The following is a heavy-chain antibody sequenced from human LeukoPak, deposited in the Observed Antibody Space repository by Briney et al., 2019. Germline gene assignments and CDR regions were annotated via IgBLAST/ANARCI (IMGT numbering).Heavy chain of an antibody. V-gene: IGHV3-23*01. Sequence: GGSLRLSRLTSGFTFSTNAMSWVRQAPGKGLEWISGISGSGASTYYADSVTGRFTISRDNSRNTLYLQMNSLRGDDTAVYYCAKDVGKWESLHFFDYWGQGTLVTVSS. D-gene: IGHD1-26*01. CDR1: GFTFSTNA. J-gene: IGHJ4*02. CDR3: AKDVGKWESLHFFDY. CDR2: ISGSGAST.